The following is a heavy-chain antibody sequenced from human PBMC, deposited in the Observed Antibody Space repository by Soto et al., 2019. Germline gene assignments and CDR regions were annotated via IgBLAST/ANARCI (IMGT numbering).Heavy chain of an antibody. V-gene: IGHV4-30-4*01. D-gene: IGHD3-10*01. J-gene: IGHJ6*02. CDR3: ARDLSVRVPGPRHYYYYGMDV. CDR2: IYYSGST. Sequence: KTSETLSLTCTVSGGSISSGDYYWSWIRQPPGKGLEWIGYIYYSGSTYYNPSLKSRVTISVDTSKNQFSLKLSSVTAADTAVYYCARDLSVRVPGPRHYYYYGMDVWGQGTTVTVSS. CDR1: GGSISSGDYY.